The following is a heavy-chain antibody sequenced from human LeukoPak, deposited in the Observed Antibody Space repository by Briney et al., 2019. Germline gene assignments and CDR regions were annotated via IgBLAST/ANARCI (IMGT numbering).Heavy chain of an antibody. Sequence: SETLSLTCAVYGGSFSGYYWSWIRQPPGKGLEWIGEINHSGSTNYNPSLKSRVTISVDTSKNQFSLKLSSVTAADTAVYYCARQQGSGDLDYWGQGTLVTVSS. CDR1: GGSFSGYY. CDR3: ARQQGSGDLDY. CDR2: INHSGST. D-gene: IGHD3-10*01. V-gene: IGHV4-34*01. J-gene: IGHJ4*02.